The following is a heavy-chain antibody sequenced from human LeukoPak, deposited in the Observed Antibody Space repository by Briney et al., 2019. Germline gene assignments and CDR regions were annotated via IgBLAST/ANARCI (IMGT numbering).Heavy chain of an antibody. CDR3: ASRGVDYYYYYMDV. J-gene: IGHJ6*03. Sequence: PGGSLRLSCAASGFTFSNSGMHWVRQAPGKGLEWVAFIRYDGSENFYADSVKGRFTISRDNSKNTLYLQMNSLRAEDTAVYYCASRGVDYYYYYMDVWGKGTTVTVSS. V-gene: IGHV3-30*02. D-gene: IGHD2-8*01. CDR2: IRYDGSEN. CDR1: GFTFSNSG.